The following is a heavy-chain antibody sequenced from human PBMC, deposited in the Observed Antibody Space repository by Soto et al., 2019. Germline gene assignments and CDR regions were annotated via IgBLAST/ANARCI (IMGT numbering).Heavy chain of an antibody. D-gene: IGHD2-2*01. CDR3: ARAPDR. CDR2: IYHSGST. V-gene: IGHV4-59*12. J-gene: IGHJ4*02. Sequence: SEPLSVTRSVAGGSISSYYWSWNRQPPGKGREWIGYIYHSGSTYYNPSLKSRVTISVDRSKNQFSLKLSSVTAEDTAVYYCARAPDRWGQGNLVTVSS. CDR1: GGSISSYY.